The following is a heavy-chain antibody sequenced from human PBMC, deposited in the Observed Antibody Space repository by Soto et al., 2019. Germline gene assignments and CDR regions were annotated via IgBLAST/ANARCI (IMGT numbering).Heavy chain of an antibody. J-gene: IGHJ2*01. CDR3: ARIRYNDYVHWTFEL. CDR2: IFSNDEK. Sequence: QVTLKESGPVLVKPTETLTLTCTVSGFSLNNARMGVSWIRQPPGKALEWLAHIFSNDEKSYSTSLKSRLTSLKYAFKSHVVLTLTNMGPVDTATYYFARIRYNDYVHWTFELLGRGTLVTVSS. D-gene: IGHD4-17*01. V-gene: IGHV2-26*01. CDR1: GFSLNNARMG.